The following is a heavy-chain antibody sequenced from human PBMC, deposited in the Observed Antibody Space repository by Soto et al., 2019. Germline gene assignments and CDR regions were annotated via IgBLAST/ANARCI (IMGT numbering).Heavy chain of an antibody. CDR3: ARDRGEGYCSGGSCYSVYYYYYYGMDV. V-gene: IGHV4-38-2*02. CDR1: GYSISSGYY. J-gene: IGHJ6*02. Sequence: SETLSLTCAVSGYSISSGYYWGCIRQPPGKGQEWIGSIYHSGSTYYNPSLKSRVTISVDTSKNQFSLKLSSVTAADTAVYYCARDRGEGYCSGGSCYSVYYYYYYGMDVWGQGTTVTVSS. CDR2: IYHSGST. D-gene: IGHD2-15*01.